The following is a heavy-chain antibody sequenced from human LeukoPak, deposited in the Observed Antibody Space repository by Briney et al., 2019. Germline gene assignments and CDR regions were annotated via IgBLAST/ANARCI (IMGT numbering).Heavy chain of an antibody. V-gene: IGHV3-20*04. CDR3: ASAGDSSEIDY. CDR1: GFTFDDYG. Sequence: GGSLRLSCAASGFTFDDYGMSWVRQAPGKGLEWVSGINWNGGSTGYIDSVRGRFTISRDNANNSLYLQMNSLRAEDTAVYYCASAGDSSEIDYWGQGSLVTVSS. J-gene: IGHJ4*02. CDR2: INWNGGST. D-gene: IGHD5-18*01.